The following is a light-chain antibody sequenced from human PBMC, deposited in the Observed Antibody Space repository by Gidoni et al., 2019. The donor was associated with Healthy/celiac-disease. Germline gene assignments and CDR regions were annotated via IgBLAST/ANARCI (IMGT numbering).Light chain of an antibody. V-gene: IGKV1-39*01. J-gene: IGKJ1*01. CDR3: QQTYNTPWT. CDR1: QSISSY. Sequence: DIQMTQSPSSLSASVGDRVTITCRASQSISSYLNWYQQKPEKAPNLLIYAASSLQSGVPSRFSGSGSGTDFTLTISSLQPEDFATYYCQQTYNTPWTFGQGTKVEIK. CDR2: AAS.